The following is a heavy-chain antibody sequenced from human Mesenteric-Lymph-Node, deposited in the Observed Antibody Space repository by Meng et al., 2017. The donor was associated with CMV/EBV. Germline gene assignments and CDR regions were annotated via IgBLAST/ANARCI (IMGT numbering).Heavy chain of an antibody. J-gene: IGHJ6*02. Sequence: GESLKISCAASGFTFSKFNMNWVRQAPGKGLEWVSSISSGGNFIDYPDSLKGRFTISRDDAKKSLYLQLNSLRAEDTAVYYCARGGYCGTTSCYGFYGMDVWGQGTTVTVSS. CDR3: ARGGYCGTTSCYGFYGMDV. D-gene: IGHD2-2*01. V-gene: IGHV3-21*04. CDR1: GFTFSKFN. CDR2: ISSGGNFI.